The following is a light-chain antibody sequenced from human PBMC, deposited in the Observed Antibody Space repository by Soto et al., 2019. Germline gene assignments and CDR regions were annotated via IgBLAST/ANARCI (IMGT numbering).Light chain of an antibody. V-gene: IGLV2-14*01. J-gene: IGLJ2*01. Sequence: QSALTQPASVSGSPGQSITISCAGTSSDVGSYDHVCWYQQHPGKAPKLMIYGVTNRPSGVSSRFSGSKSGNTASLTISGLQAEDEADYYCSSYTTTSALGVVFGGGTKLTVL. CDR3: SSYTTTSALGVV. CDR1: SSDVGSYDH. CDR2: GVT.